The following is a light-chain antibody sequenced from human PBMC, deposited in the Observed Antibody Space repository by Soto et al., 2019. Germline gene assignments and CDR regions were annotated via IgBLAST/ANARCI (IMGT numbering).Light chain of an antibody. CDR2: LNSDGSH. J-gene: IGLJ3*02. CDR3: QTWGTGIGV. Sequence: QSVLTQSPSASASLGASVKLTCTLSSGHSSYAIAWHQQQPEKGPRYLMKLNSDGSHSKGDGTPDRFSGSSSGAERYLTISSLQSEDEADYYCQTWGTGIGVFGGGTQLTVL. V-gene: IGLV4-69*01. CDR1: SGHSSYA.